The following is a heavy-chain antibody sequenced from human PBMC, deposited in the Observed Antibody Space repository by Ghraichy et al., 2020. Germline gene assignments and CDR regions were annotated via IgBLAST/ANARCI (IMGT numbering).Heavy chain of an antibody. D-gene: IGHD3-22*01. CDR1: GSTLTALS. CDR2: VDPEDGET. CDR3: TTVRYDSSFDY. J-gene: IGHJ4*02. Sequence: ASVKVSCKVSGSTLTALSMHWVRQAPGKGLEWMGGVDPEDGETVYAQKFQGRVTMTEDTSTDTAYMELSSLRSEDTAIYYCTTVRYDSSFDYWGQGTLVTVSS. V-gene: IGHV1-24*01.